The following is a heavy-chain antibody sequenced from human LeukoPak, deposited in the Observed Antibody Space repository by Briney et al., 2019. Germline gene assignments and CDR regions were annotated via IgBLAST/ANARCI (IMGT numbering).Heavy chain of an antibody. J-gene: IGHJ4*02. CDR2: ISCSASSI. D-gene: IGHD6-19*01. Sequence: GGSLRLSCAASGFTFSHYEMNWVRQAPGKGLEWLSYISCSASSIYYADSVKGRFTISRDNAKKSVYLQVNSLRAEDTAVYHCARGPNSSGWIYYFDYWGQGTLVTVSS. CDR3: ARGPNSSGWIYYFDY. CDR1: GFTFSHYE. V-gene: IGHV3-48*03.